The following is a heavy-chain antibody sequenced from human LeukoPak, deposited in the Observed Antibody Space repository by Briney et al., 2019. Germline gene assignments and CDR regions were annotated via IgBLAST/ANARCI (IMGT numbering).Heavy chain of an antibody. Sequence: PSETLSLSCSVSGGSISNYYWSWIRQPPGKGLEWIGYIYDSGSSNYKSPLKSRVTMSGDTSKNQFSLRLSSVTAADTAVYYCARHAESGYDRFDHWGQGTLVTDSS. V-gene: IGHV4-59*08. CDR1: GGSISNYY. CDR2: IYDSGSS. J-gene: IGHJ4*02. D-gene: IGHD5-12*01. CDR3: ARHAESGYDRFDH.